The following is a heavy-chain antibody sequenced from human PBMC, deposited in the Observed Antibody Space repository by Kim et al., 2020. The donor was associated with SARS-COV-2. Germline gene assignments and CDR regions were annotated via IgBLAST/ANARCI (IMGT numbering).Heavy chain of an antibody. D-gene: IGHD3-16*01. CDR2: INVDNGNA. J-gene: IGHJ4*02. CDR1: AHTFTTYI. CDR3: AREGDTGAFHD. Sequence: ASVKVSCKASAHTFTTYILHWVRLAPGQGLEWLGWINVDNGNAKSSQKSQGRIILTRETSATTAYMEVTRLTFEDTAIYYCAREGDTGAFHDWGQGTLVT. V-gene: IGHV1-3*01.